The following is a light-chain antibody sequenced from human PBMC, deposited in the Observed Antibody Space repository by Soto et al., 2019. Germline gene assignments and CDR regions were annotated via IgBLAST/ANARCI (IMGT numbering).Light chain of an antibody. J-gene: IGKJ5*01. Sequence: EIVSTQSPATLSLSPGERATLSCRASQSVSSYLAWYQQKPGQAPRLLIYDASNRATGIPARFSGSGSGTDFTLTISSLEPEDFAVYYCQQRSNWQSITFGQGTRLEIK. CDR1: QSVSSY. V-gene: IGKV3-11*01. CDR2: DAS. CDR3: QQRSNWQSIT.